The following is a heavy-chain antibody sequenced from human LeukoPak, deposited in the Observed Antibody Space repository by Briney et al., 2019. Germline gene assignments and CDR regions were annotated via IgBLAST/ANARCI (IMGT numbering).Heavy chain of an antibody. J-gene: IGHJ4*02. V-gene: IGHV3-23*01. CDR3: AKDTAAADAWGVFDY. Sequence: PGGSLRLSCAASGFTFSSYAMSWVPQAPGKGLEWVSAISGSGGSTYYADSVKGRFTISRDNSKNTLYLQMNSLRAEDTAVYYCAKDTAAADAWGVFDYWGQGTLVTVSS. CDR1: GFTFSSYA. D-gene: IGHD3-16*01. CDR2: ISGSGGST.